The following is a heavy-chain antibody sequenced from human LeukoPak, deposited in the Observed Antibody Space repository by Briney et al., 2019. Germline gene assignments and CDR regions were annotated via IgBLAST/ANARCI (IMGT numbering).Heavy chain of an antibody. Sequence: GGSLRLSCAASGFTVSSNYMSWVRQAPGKGLEWVSVIYSGGSTYYADSVKGRFTISRDNSKNTLYLQMHSLRAEDTAVYYCAKDITLGDGRLAFDFWGQGTLVTVSS. CDR3: AKDITLGDGRLAFDF. CDR2: IYSGGST. CDR1: GFTVSSNY. J-gene: IGHJ3*01. V-gene: IGHV3-53*01. D-gene: IGHD3-16*01.